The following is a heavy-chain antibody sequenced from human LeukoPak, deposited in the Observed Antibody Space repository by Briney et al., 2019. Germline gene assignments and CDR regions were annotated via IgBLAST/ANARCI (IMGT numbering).Heavy chain of an antibody. CDR2: ISGFNGNT. J-gene: IGHJ4*02. D-gene: IGHD3-22*01. CDR3: ARDRIVYSYDTGGTTTNDYYFDY. V-gene: IGHV1-18*01. CDR1: GYSFTSYG. Sequence: ASVKVSCKAAGYSFTSYGISWVRQAPGQGLELMGWISGFNGNTKYEQKFQGRVTMTTDTSTTTAYMELRSLRSDDTAVYYCARDRIVYSYDTGGTTTNDYYFDYWGQGALVTVSS.